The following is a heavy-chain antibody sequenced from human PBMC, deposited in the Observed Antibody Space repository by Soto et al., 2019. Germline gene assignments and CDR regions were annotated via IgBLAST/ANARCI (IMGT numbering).Heavy chain of an antibody. V-gene: IGHV3-23*01. J-gene: IGHJ6*02. Sequence: GGSLRLSCAASGFTFSGNTMVWVRQAPGKGLEWVSTISDAGGNTYNADSVKGRFTISRDNSRNTLYLQMNSLRAEDTAIYYCAKQQKDYYGLDVWGQGTTVTVSS. CDR3: AKQQKDYYGLDV. CDR1: GFTFSGNT. CDR2: ISDAGGNT.